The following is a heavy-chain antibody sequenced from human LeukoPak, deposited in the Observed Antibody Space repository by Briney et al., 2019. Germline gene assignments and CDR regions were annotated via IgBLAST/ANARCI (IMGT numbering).Heavy chain of an antibody. Sequence: SGGSLRLSCAASGFTFSSYAMSWVRQAPGKGLEWVSAISGSGGSTYYADSVKGRFTISRDHAKNSLYLQMNSLRAEDTAVYYCARGRHYDILTGYLNPYYFDYWGQGTLVTVSS. D-gene: IGHD3-9*01. V-gene: IGHV3-23*01. J-gene: IGHJ4*02. CDR1: GFTFSSYA. CDR2: ISGSGGST. CDR3: ARGRHYDILTGYLNPYYFDY.